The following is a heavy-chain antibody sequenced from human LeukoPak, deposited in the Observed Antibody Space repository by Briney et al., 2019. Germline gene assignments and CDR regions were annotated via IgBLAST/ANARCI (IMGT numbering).Heavy chain of an antibody. J-gene: IGHJ6*03. V-gene: IGHV3-21*01. CDR2: ISTVSTYK. Sequence: PGGSLRLSCAPSGFTFSHYGMHWVRQAPGKGLEWVSSISTVSTYKFYSDSVKGRFTISRDNAKNILYLQMSSLSAEDTAVYYCARDGSGFYLYYYMDVWGRGTPVTVSS. D-gene: IGHD6-25*01. CDR1: GFTFSHYG. CDR3: ARDGSGFYLYYYMDV.